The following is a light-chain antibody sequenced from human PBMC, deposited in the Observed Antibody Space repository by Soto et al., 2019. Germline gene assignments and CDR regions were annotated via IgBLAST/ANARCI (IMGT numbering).Light chain of an antibody. CDR1: KLGDKY. J-gene: IGLJ2*01. V-gene: IGLV3-1*01. Sequence: SYELTQPPSVSVSPGQTASITCSGDKLGDKYACWYQQKPGQSPVLVIYQDSKRPSGIPERFSGSNSGNTATLTISGTQAMDEADYYCQAWDSSLEVFGGGTKVTVL. CDR2: QDS. CDR3: QAWDSSLEV.